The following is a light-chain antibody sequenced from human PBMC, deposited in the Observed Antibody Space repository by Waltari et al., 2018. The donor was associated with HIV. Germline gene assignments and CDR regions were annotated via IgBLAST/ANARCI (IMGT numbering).Light chain of an antibody. J-gene: IGLJ2*01. CDR1: SSNIGSKT. CDR3: AAWDVPLNGPV. Sequence: QSVLTPPPSASGTPGQRVTIPCSGSSSNIGSKTVTWYQQFPGTAPKLLIYYNNQRPSGVPDRFSGSKSGTSASLAISGLQSEDEADYYCAAWDVPLNGPVFGGGTKLTVL. V-gene: IGLV1-44*01. CDR2: YNN.